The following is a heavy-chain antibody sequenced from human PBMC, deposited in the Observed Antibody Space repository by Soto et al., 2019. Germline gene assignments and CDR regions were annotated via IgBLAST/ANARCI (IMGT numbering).Heavy chain of an antibody. D-gene: IGHD3-10*01. CDR3: VIWKYGSVSYNKWRYYYGLDV. Sequence: ASVKVSCKTSGDTFTSYGSSGVRQAPGQGLEWMGWISAYNGNTNYAQRLQGRVTMTTDTSTSTAYMELGSLRSDDTAVYYCVIWKYGSVSYNKWRYYYGLDVCVRLTTVAVCS. CDR2: ISAYNGNT. V-gene: IGHV1-18*01. CDR1: GDTFTSYG. J-gene: IGHJ6*02.